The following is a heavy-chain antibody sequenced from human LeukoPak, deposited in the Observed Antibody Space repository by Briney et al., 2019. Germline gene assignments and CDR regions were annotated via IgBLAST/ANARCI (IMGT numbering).Heavy chain of an antibody. CDR1: GGSISSSNYY. V-gene: IGHV4-39*07. CDR3: ARAPLDHDAFDI. Sequence: PSETLSLTCTVSGGSISSSNYYWGWIRQPPGKGLEWIASIYYSGTNYYNPSLKSRLTISVDTSKNQFSLKLSSVTAADTAMYYCARAPLDHDAFDIWGQGTMVTVSS. CDR2: IYYSGTN. J-gene: IGHJ3*02.